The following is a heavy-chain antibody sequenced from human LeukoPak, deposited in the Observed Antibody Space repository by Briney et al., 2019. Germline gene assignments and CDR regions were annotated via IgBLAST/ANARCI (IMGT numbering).Heavy chain of an antibody. CDR2: IYCSGST. Sequence: PSETLSLTCTVSGGSISSYYWSCIRQPPGKGLEWIGYIYCSGSTNHSPSLKSRVTISVDTSKNQFSLKLSSVTAADTAVYYCARHMPREGDAFDTWGQGTLVTVSS. D-gene: IGHD2-2*01. V-gene: IGHV4-59*01. CDR3: ARHMPREGDAFDT. CDR1: GGSISSYY. J-gene: IGHJ3*02.